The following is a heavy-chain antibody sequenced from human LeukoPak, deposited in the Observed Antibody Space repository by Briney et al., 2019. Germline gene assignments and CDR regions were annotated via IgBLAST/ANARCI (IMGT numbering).Heavy chain of an antibody. CDR3: ARDRLVRYSYGSSYYGMDV. V-gene: IGHV1-2*02. CDR1: GYTFTGYY. CDR2: INPNSGGT. D-gene: IGHD5-18*01. Sequence: ASVKVSCEASGYTFTGYYMHWVRQAPGQGLEWMGWINPNSGGTNYAQKFQGRVTMTRDTSISTAYMELSRLRSDDTAVYYCARDRLVRYSYGSSYYGMDVWGQGTTVTVSS. J-gene: IGHJ6*02.